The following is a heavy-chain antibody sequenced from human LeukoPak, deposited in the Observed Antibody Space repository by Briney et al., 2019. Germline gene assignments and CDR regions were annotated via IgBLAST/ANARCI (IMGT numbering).Heavy chain of an antibody. D-gene: IGHD2-2*01. Sequence: PSETLSLTCTVSGDSISTYYWSWIRQPPGKGLEWIGYIYYSGTTDYNPSLKSRVTISVDTSTNQFSLKVNSVTAADTAVYYCARTTEDCSRTRGYQYWFDPWGQGTLVTVSS. V-gene: IGHV4-59*01. CDR1: GDSISTYY. CDR2: IYYSGTT. CDR3: ARTTEDCSRTRGYQYWFDP. J-gene: IGHJ5*02.